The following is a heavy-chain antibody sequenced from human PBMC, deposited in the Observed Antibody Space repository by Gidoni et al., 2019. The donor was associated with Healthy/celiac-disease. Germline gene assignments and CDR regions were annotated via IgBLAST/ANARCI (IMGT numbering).Heavy chain of an antibody. D-gene: IGHD6-19*01. CDR1: GFTFSSYA. CDR3: AKDQFIAVSTQGAFDI. V-gene: IGHV3-23*01. CDR2: ISGSGGST. Sequence: EVQLLESGGGLVQPGGSLSLSCAASGFTFSSYAMSWVRQAPGKGLEWVSAISGSGGSTYYADSVKGRFTISRDNSKNTLYLQMNSLRAEDTAVYYCAKDQFIAVSTQGAFDIWGQGTMVTVSS. J-gene: IGHJ3*02.